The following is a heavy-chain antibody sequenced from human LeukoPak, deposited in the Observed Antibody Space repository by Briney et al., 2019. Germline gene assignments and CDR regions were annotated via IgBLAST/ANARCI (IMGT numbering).Heavy chain of an antibody. D-gene: IGHD6-19*01. CDR1: GFTFSDYY. Sequence: GGSLRLSCAASGFTFSDYYMSWIRQASGKGLEWVSYISAAGDSIYYADSLKGRFTISRDNAKNTLYLQMNSLRAEDTAVYYCVRAVAGRGNIWGQGTMVTVSS. J-gene: IGHJ3*02. CDR3: VRAVAGRGNI. CDR2: ISAAGDSI. V-gene: IGHV3-11*04.